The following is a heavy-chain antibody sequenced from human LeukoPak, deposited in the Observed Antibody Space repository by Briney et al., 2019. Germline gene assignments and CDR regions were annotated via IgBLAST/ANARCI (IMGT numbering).Heavy chain of an antibody. Sequence: GGSLTLSCAASGFTFSSYAMSWVRQAPGKGLEWVSAISGSGGSTYYADSVKGRFTISRDNSKNTLYLQMNSLRAEDTAVYYCARVIMVRGVISHFDYWGQGTLVTVSS. V-gene: IGHV3-23*01. D-gene: IGHD3-10*01. CDR3: ARVIMVRGVISHFDY. J-gene: IGHJ4*02. CDR1: GFTFSSYA. CDR2: ISGSGGST.